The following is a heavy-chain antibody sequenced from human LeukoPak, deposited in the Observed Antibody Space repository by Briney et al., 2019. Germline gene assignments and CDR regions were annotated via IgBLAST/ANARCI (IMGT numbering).Heavy chain of an antibody. CDR2: ISAYNGNT. Sequence: GASVKVSCKASGYTFASYGISWVRQAPGQGLEWMGWISAYNGNTNYAQKLQGRVTMTTDTSTSAAYMELRSLRSDDTAVYYCARVQHLVGATFRYYYYYGMDVWGQGTTVTVSS. CDR3: ARVQHLVGATFRYYYYYGMDV. V-gene: IGHV1-18*01. J-gene: IGHJ6*02. CDR1: GYTFASYG. D-gene: IGHD1-26*01.